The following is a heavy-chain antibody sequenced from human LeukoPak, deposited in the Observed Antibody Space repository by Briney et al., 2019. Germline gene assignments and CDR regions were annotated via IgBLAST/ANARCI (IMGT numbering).Heavy chain of an antibody. V-gene: IGHV4-59*08. CDR3: ARREYSVILPYAFWV. D-gene: IGHD3-16*01. Sequence: SETLSLTCIVSAGSISAYHWGCIRQPPGKGLEWIGYISYSGITNYNPSLKSRVSMSVDTSKNQFSLWLSSVTAADTAVYFCARREYSVILPYAFWVWGQGTLVAVSS. J-gene: IGHJ3*01. CDR2: ISYSGIT. CDR1: AGSISAYH.